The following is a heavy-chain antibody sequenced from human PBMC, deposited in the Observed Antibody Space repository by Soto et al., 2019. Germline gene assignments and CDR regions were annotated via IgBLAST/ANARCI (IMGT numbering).Heavy chain of an antibody. CDR2: ISGSGGST. CDR3: AKDAGRSGWLPSGMNV. V-gene: IGHV3-23*01. J-gene: IGHJ6*02. CDR1: GFTFSSYA. Sequence: GGSLRLSCAASGFTFSSYAMRWVRQAPGKGLEWVSVISGSGGSTYYADSVKGRFTISRDNSKNTLYLQVNSLRAEDTAVYYCAKDAGRSGWLPSGMNVWGQGTTVTVSS. D-gene: IGHD6-19*01.